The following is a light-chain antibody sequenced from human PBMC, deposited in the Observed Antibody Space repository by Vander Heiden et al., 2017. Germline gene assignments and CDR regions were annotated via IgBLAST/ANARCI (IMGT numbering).Light chain of an antibody. CDR2: KAS. CDR1: QSISSW. J-gene: IGKJ4*01. V-gene: IGKV1-5*03. Sequence: DIQITQSPSTLSASVGDSVTITCRASQSISSWLAWYQQKPGKAPKLLIYKASSLESGVPSRFSGSGSGTEFTLTSSSLQPDDFATYYCQQDNSYPLTFGGGTKVEIK. CDR3: QQDNSYPLT.